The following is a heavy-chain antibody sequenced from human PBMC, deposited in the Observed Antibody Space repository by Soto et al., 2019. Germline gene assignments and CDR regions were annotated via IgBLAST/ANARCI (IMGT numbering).Heavy chain of an antibody. CDR2: IYWNDDK. V-gene: IGHV2-5*01. J-gene: IGHJ6*02. CDR1: GFSLSTSGVG. CDR3: AHIVRAAPTGVRYYSYGMDV. D-gene: IGHD6-6*01. Sequence: QITLKESGPTLVKPTQTLTLTCTFSGFSLSTSGVGVGWIRQPPGNALEWLALIYWNDDKRYSPSLKSRLTITKDTSKNQVVLTMTNMDPVDTATYYCAHIVRAAPTGVRYYSYGMDVWGQGTTVTVSS.